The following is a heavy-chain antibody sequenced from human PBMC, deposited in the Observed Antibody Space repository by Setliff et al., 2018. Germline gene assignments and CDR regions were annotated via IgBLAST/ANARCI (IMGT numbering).Heavy chain of an antibody. CDR3: ARRPIALAGYRKGAFDI. J-gene: IGHJ3*02. V-gene: IGHV1-18*01. CDR1: GYSFTSFS. Sequence: ASVKVSCKASGYSFTSFSITWVRQAPGQGLEWLGWVSTYNGDTKSAQKFRGRVTMTTDISTSTVYMELRTLRSDDTTVYYCARRPIALAGYRKGAFDIWGQGTMVTVSS. CDR2: VSTYNGDT. D-gene: IGHD6-19*01.